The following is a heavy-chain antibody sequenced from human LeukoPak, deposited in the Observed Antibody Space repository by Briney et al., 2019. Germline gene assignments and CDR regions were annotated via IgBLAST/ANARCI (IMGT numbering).Heavy chain of an antibody. Sequence: SETLSLTCAVSGGSISSSSYYWGWIRQPPGKGLEWIGSIYYSGSTYYNPSLKSRVTISVDTSKNQFSLKLSSVTAADTAVYYCARQRSDSKWELLGDYFDYWDQGTLVTVSS. D-gene: IGHD1-26*01. CDR1: GGSISSSSYY. CDR3: ARQRSDSKWELLGDYFDY. V-gene: IGHV4-39*01. J-gene: IGHJ4*02. CDR2: IYYSGST.